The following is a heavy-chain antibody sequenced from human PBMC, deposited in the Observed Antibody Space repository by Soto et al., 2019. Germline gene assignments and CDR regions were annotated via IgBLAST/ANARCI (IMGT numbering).Heavy chain of an antibody. D-gene: IGHD5-18*01. CDR2: ISYDGSNK. V-gene: IGHV3-30*18. CDR3: AKDKLFFGYSYGLGDFDY. Sequence: QVQLVESGGGVVQPGRSLRLSCAASGFTFSSYGMHWVRQAPGKGLEWVAVISYDGSNKYYADSVKGRFTISRDNSKNTLYLQMNSLRAEDTAVYYCAKDKLFFGYSYGLGDFDYWGQGTLVTVSS. CDR1: GFTFSSYG. J-gene: IGHJ4*02.